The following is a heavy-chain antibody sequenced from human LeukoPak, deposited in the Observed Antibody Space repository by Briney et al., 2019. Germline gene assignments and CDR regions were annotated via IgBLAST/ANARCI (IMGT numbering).Heavy chain of an antibody. CDR3: ARLRYSGGWLQDY. V-gene: IGHV4-30-2*01. J-gene: IGHJ4*02. CDR1: GGSISSGGYY. D-gene: IGHD6-19*01. Sequence: SQTLSLTCTVSGGSISSGGYYWSWIRRPPGKGLEWIGYIYHSGSTYYNPSLKSRVTISVDRSKNQFSLELSSVTAADTAIYYCARLRYSGGWLQDYWGQGTLVTVSS. CDR2: IYHSGST.